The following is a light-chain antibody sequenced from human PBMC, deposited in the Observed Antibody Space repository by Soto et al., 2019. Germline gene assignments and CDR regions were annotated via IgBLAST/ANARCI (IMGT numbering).Light chain of an antibody. CDR1: QTVSSNS. Sequence: IVLTQSPGTLSLSPGERATLSCRASQTVSSNSLAWYQQKPGPAPRLLIYGASSRATGVPDRFSGSGSGTDFTLTISRLEPEDFAVYYCQQYGSSPPTFGPGTKVDIK. CDR2: GAS. V-gene: IGKV3-20*01. CDR3: QQYGSSPPT. J-gene: IGKJ3*01.